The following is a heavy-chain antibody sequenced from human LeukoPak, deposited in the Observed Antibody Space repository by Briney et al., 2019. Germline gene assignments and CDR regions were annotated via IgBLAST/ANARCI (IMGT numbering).Heavy chain of an antibody. Sequence: LSESLSLTCTVSGGSISSYYWSWIRQPPGKGLEWIGEINHSGSTNYNPSLKSRVTISVDTSKNQFSLKLSSVTAADTAVYYCARSNVLLWFGELTVFDYWGQGTLVTVSS. J-gene: IGHJ4*02. CDR2: INHSGST. CDR1: GGSISSYY. V-gene: IGHV4-34*01. CDR3: ARSNVLLWFGELTVFDY. D-gene: IGHD3-10*01.